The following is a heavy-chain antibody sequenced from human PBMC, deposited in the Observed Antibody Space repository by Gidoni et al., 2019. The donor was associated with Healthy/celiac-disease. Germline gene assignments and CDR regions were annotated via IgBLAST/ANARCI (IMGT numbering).Heavy chain of an antibody. D-gene: IGHD6-19*01. Sequence: QVQLQQWGAGLLKPSETLSLTCAVHGGSFSGYYWSWIRQPPGKGLEWIGEINHSGSTNYNPSLKSRVTISVDTSKNQFSLKLSSVTAADTAVYYCARGRAVVPFDYWGQGTLVTVSS. CDR3: ARGRAVVPFDY. V-gene: IGHV4-34*01. J-gene: IGHJ4*02. CDR2: INHSGST. CDR1: GGSFSGYY.